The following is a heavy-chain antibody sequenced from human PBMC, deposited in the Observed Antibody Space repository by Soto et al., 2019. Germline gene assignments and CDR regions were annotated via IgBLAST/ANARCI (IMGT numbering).Heavy chain of an antibody. CDR2: INHSGST. CDR3: AASDY. CDR1: GGSFNGYY. Sequence: SETMDLTCVVYGGSFNGYYWSWIRQPPGKGLEWIGEINHSGSTYYNPSLKSRVTISVDTSKNQFSLKLSPVTAADTAVYYCAASDYWGQGTLVTVSS. V-gene: IGHV4-34*01. J-gene: IGHJ4*02.